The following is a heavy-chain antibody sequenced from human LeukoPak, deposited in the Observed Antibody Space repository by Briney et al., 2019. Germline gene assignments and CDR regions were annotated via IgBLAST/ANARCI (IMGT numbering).Heavy chain of an antibody. CDR3: VKDRVWFGEYIRYYFDY. J-gene: IGHJ4*02. CDR2: IRYDGSNK. V-gene: IGHV3-30*02. CDR1: GFTFSSYG. Sequence: GGSLRLSCAASGFTFSSYGMHWVRQAPGKGLEWVAFIRYDGSNKYYADSVKGRFTISRDNSKNTLYLQMNSLRAEDTAVYYCVKDRVWFGEYIRYYFDYWGQGTLVTVSS. D-gene: IGHD3-10*01.